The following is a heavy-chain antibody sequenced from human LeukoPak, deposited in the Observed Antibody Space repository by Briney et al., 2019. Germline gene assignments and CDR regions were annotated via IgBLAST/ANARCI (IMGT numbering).Heavy chain of an antibody. CDR1: GFTFTSYW. D-gene: IGHD3-22*01. CDR2: INSDGSST. Sequence: GGSLRLSCAASGFTFTSYWMHWVRQAPGKRLVWVSRINSDGSSTVYADSVRGRFTISRDNAKNTLYLQMNSLRAEDTAVYYCAVLDYDSITDYWGQGTLVTVSS. CDR3: AVLDYDSITDY. V-gene: IGHV3-74*01. J-gene: IGHJ4*02.